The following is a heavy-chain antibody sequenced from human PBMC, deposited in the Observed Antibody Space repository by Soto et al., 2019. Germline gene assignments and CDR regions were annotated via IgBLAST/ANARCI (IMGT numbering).Heavy chain of an antibody. Sequence: SLRLSCAASGFTFSSYSMNWVRQAPGKWLEWVSYISSSSSTIYYADSVKGRFTISRDNAKNSLYLQMNSLRDEDTAVYYCARAPGGRWGDAFDIWGQGTMVTVSS. CDR2: ISSSSSTI. V-gene: IGHV3-48*02. D-gene: IGHD3-16*01. CDR3: ARAPGGRWGDAFDI. J-gene: IGHJ3*02. CDR1: GFTFSSYS.